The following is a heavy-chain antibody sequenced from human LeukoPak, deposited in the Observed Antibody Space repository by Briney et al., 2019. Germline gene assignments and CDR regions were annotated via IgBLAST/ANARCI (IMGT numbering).Heavy chain of an antibody. D-gene: IGHD2-2*01. V-gene: IGHV1-2*02. CDR3: ARDVGYCSSTSCSESPNNWFDP. CDR1: GYTFTGYY. CDR2: INPNSGGT. J-gene: IGHJ5*02. Sequence: GASVKVSCKASGYTFTGYYMHWVRQAPGQGLEWMGWINPNSGGTNYAQKFQGRVTMTRDTSISTAYMELSRLRSDDTAVYYCARDVGYCSSTSCSESPNNWFDPWGQGTLVTVSS.